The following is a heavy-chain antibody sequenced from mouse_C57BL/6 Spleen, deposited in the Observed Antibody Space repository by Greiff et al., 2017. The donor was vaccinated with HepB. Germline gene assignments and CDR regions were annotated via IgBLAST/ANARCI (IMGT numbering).Heavy chain of an antibody. CDR1: GYTFTDYE. CDR3: TGGASMDY. Sequence: SGAELVRPGASVTLSCKASGYTFTDYEMHWVKQTPVHGLEWIGAIDPETGGTAYNQKFKGKAILTADKSSSTAYMELRSLTSEDSAVYYCTGGASMDYWGQGTSVTVSS. V-gene: IGHV1-15*01. J-gene: IGHJ4*01. CDR2: IDPETGGT.